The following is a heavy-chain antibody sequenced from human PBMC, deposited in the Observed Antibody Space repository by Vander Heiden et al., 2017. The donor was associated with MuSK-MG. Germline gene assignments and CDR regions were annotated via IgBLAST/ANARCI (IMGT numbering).Heavy chain of an antibody. CDR3: ARHVRWLLGLHYYYGMDV. V-gene: IGHV4-59*08. D-gene: IGHD1-26*01. Sequence: QVQLQESGPGLVKPSETLSLTCTVSGGSISSYYWSWIRQPPGKGLEWIGYIYYSGSTNYNPSLKNRVTISVDTSKNQFSLKLSSVTAADTAVYYCARHVRWLLGLHYYYGMDVWGQGTTVTVSS. CDR1: GGSISSYY. CDR2: IYYSGST. J-gene: IGHJ6*02.